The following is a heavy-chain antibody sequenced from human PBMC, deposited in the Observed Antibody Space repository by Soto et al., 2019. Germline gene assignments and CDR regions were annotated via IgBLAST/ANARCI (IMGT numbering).Heavy chain of an antibody. V-gene: IGHV1-46*01. CDR3: ELELRSKTAAFDY. J-gene: IGHJ4*02. CDR1: GYTFTSYY. Sequence: ASVKVSCKASGYTFTSYYMHWVRQAPGQGLEWMGIINPSGGSTSYAQKFQGRVTMTRDTSTSTVYMELSSLRSEDTAVYYCELELRSKTAAFDYWGQGTLVTVSS. CDR2: INPSGGST. D-gene: IGHD1-7*01.